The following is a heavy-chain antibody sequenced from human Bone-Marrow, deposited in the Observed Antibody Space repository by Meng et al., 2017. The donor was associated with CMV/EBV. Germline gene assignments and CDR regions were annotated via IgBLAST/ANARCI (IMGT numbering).Heavy chain of an antibody. CDR1: GFTFSSYD. CDR3: GRGGTGILSTSFDP. Sequence: GESLKISCAASGFTFSSYDMHWVRQATGKGLEWVSAIGTAGDTYYPGSVKGRFTIPRENAKNSLYLQMNSLRAGDTAVYYCGRGGTGILSTSFDPWGQGTLVPVSS. CDR2: IGTAGDT. D-gene: IGHD2-15*01. V-gene: IGHV3-13*01. J-gene: IGHJ5*02.